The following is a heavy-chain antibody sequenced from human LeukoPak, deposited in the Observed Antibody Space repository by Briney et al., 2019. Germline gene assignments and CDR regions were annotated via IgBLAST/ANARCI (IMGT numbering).Heavy chain of an antibody. Sequence: SETLSLTCTVSGGSISSYYWSWIRQPPGKGLEWIGYIYYCGSTNYNPSLKSRVTISVDTSKNQFSLKLSSVTAADTAVYYCARLWALGGAFDIWGQGTMVTVSS. V-gene: IGHV4-59*01. CDR1: GGSISSYY. J-gene: IGHJ3*02. D-gene: IGHD3-16*01. CDR3: ARLWALGGAFDI. CDR2: IYYCGST.